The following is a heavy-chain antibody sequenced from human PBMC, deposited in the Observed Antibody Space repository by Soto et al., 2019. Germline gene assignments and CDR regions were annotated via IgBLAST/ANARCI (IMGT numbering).Heavy chain of an antibody. CDR1: GFTFSNYA. CDR3: AKTDKFHSQSSGWANRFDS. V-gene: IGHV3-23*01. Sequence: EVQLLESGGDLAQPGGSLRLMCAASGFTFSNYAMTWVRQSPGKGLEWVSTITSAGSTFYGDTVKGRFTISRDNSKSTLYLRMNSLGAEDTAVYYCAKTDKFHSQSSGWANRFDSWGQGTLVTVSS. D-gene: IGHD6-19*01. J-gene: IGHJ4*02. CDR2: ITSAGST.